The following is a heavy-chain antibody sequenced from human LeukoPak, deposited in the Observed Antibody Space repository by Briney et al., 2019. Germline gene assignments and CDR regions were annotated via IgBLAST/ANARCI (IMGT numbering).Heavy chain of an antibody. Sequence: SVKVSCKASGGTFSSYAISWVRQAPGQGLEWMGRIIPILGIANYAQKFQGRVTITADKSTSTAYMELSSLRSEDTAVYYCAGVIYYYDSSGYYFDYWGQGTLVTVSS. CDR1: GGTFSSYA. J-gene: IGHJ4*02. CDR2: IIPILGIA. D-gene: IGHD3-22*01. V-gene: IGHV1-69*04. CDR3: AGVIYYYDSSGYYFDY.